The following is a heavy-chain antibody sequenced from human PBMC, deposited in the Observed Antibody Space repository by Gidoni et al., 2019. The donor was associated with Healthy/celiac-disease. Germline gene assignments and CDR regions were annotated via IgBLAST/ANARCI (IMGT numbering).Heavy chain of an antibody. Sequence: QVQLVASGGGVVQPGRSLRLSCAASGFTFSRYGMHWVGQAPDKGLEWVAVISYDGSNKYYADSVKGRFTISRDNSKNTLYLQMNSLRAEDTAVYYCAKGKKYCSSTSCHRVGYYYYYMDVWGKGTTVTVSS. CDR1: GFTFSRYG. D-gene: IGHD2-2*01. V-gene: IGHV3-30*18. CDR3: AKGKKYCSSTSCHRVGYYYYYMDV. CDR2: ISYDGSNK. J-gene: IGHJ6*03.